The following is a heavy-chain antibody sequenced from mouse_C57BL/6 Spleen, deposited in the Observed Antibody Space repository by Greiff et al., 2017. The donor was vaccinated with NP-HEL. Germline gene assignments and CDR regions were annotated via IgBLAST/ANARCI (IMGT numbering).Heavy chain of an antibody. Sequence: QVQLQQSGPELVKPGASVKISCKASGYAFSSSWMNWVKQRPGKGLEWIGRIYPGDGDTNYNGKFKGKATLTADKSSSTAYMQLSSLTSEDSAVYVCARWGYDYDEGNAYWGQGTLVTVSA. V-gene: IGHV1-82*01. CDR1: GYAFSSSW. CDR2: IYPGDGDT. D-gene: IGHD2-4*01. J-gene: IGHJ3*01. CDR3: ARWGYDYDEGNAY.